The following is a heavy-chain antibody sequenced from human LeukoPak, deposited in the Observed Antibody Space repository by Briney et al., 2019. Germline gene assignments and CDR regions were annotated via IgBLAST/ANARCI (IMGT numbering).Heavy chain of an antibody. CDR2: ISSSSSYI. V-gene: IGHV3-21*01. Sequence: GGSLRLSCAASGFTFSTSAMNWVRQAPGKGLEWVSSISSSSSYIYYADSVKGRFTISRDNAKNSLYLQMNSLRAEDTAVYYCASPRLRGYYGSGRYPKGGFDIWGQGTMVTVSS. D-gene: IGHD3-10*01. CDR1: GFTFSTSA. CDR3: ASPRLRGYYGSGRYPKGGFDI. J-gene: IGHJ3*02.